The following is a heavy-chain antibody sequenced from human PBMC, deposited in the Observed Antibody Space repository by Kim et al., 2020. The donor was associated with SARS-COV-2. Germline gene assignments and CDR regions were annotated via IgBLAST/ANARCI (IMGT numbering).Heavy chain of an antibody. D-gene: IGHD4-17*01. V-gene: IGHV3-53*04. J-gene: IGHJ6*02. CDR3: ARGLLTTVTTGV. Sequence: YYADSVKGRFTISRHNSKNTLYLQMNSLRAEDTAVYYCARGLLTTVTTGVWGQGTTVTVSS.